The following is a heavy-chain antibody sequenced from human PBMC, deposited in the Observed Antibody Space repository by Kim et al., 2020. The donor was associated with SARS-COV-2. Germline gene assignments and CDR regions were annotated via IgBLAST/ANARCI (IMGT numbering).Heavy chain of an antibody. CDR1: GFTFSSYA. CDR2: ISGSGGST. D-gene: IGHD6-13*01. J-gene: IGHJ6*02. V-gene: IGHV3-23*01. Sequence: GGSLRLSCAASGFTFSSYAMSWVRQAPGKGLEWVSAISGSGGSTYFADSVKGRFTISRDNSKNTLYLQMNSLRAEDTAVYYCAKDRIAAAGYYYYGMDVWGQGTTGTVSS. CDR3: AKDRIAAAGYYYYGMDV.